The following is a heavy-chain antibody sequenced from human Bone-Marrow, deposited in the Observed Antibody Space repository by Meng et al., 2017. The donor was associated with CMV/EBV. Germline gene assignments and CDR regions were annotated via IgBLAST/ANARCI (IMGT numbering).Heavy chain of an antibody. D-gene: IGHD2-2*01. CDR3: ARSFVVVPAALDD. CDR1: GFTFSSYE. V-gene: IGHV3-48*03. J-gene: IGHJ4*02. Sequence: GGSLRLSCAASGFTFSSYEMNWVRQAPGKGLEWVSYISSSGSTIYYADSVKGRFTISRDNAKNSLYLQMNSLRAEDTAVYYCARSFVVVPAALDDWGQGQRVTGSS. CDR2: ISSSGSTI.